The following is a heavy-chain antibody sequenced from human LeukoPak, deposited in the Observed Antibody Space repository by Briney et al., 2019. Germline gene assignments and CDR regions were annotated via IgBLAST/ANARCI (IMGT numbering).Heavy chain of an antibody. CDR2: IRYDGTNK. V-gene: IGHV3-30*02. J-gene: IGHJ6*03. CDR3: ARHRGQQLVRWYYYYYYMDV. D-gene: IGHD6-13*01. CDR1: GFTFSSYG. Sequence: PGGSLRLSCAASGFTFSSYGMHWVRQAPGKGLEWVAFIRYDGTNKYYADSVKGRITISRDNSKNTLYLQMNSLRAEDTAVYYCARHRGQQLVRWYYYYYYMDVWGKGTTVTISS.